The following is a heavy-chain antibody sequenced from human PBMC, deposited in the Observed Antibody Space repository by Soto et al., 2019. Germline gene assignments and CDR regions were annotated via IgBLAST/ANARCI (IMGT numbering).Heavy chain of an antibody. V-gene: IGHV3-30*18. CDR3: AKDLAGILTPPWFDP. Sequence: PGGSLRLSCAASGFTFGNYGMHWVGQAPGKGLEWVAVISSDGSNKYSADSVKGRFTISRDNSKNTLYLQMNSLRAEDTAVYYCAKDLAGILTPPWFDPWGQGTLVTVSS. CDR2: ISSDGSNK. CDR1: GFTFGNYG. J-gene: IGHJ5*02. D-gene: IGHD3-9*01.